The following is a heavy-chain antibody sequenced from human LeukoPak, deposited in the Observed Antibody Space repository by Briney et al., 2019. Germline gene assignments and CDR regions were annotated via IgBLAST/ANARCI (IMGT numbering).Heavy chain of an antibody. CDR3: ARLEGQTAMVTD. CDR1: GYTFTSYY. CDR2: IIPGGGTT. J-gene: IGHJ4*02. V-gene: IGHV1-46*01. D-gene: IGHD5-18*01. Sequence: ASVKVSCKASGYTFTSYYIHWVRQAPGQGLEWMGLIIPGGGTTIYAEKFQGRVTMTRDTSTSTVYMELSSLRSEDTAVYYCARLEGQTAMVTDWGQGTLVTVSS.